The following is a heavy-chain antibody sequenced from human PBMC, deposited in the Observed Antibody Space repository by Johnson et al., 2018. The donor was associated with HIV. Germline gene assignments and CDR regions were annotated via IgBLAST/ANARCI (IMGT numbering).Heavy chain of an antibody. CDR1: GFTFSSYA. Sequence: QVQLVESGGGVVQPGRSLRLSCAASGFTFSSYAMHWVRQAPGKGLEWVAVISYDGSSKYYADSVKGRFTISRDNSKNTLYLQMNSLRAEDTAVYYCAKDGTMTWAFDIWGQGTMVTVSS. V-gene: IGHV3-30-3*01. D-gene: IGHD1-7*01. CDR3: AKDGTMTWAFDI. J-gene: IGHJ3*02. CDR2: ISYDGSSK.